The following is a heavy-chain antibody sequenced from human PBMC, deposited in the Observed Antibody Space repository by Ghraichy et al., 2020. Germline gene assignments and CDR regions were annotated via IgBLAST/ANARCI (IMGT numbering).Heavy chain of an antibody. CDR3: AIGREDDDWGGYAPPAAFDF. Sequence: SQTLSLTCAVSGGSFSGYYWAWIRQSPGKGLEWIGEINYSGTSNYNPSLKNRVSMSVDASKSHFSLNLKSLTAADTAVYYCAIGREDDDWGGYAPPAAFDFWGQGNLVTVS. CDR1: GGSFSGYY. D-gene: IGHD3-3*01. V-gene: IGHV4-34*01. J-gene: IGHJ4*02. CDR2: INYSGTS.